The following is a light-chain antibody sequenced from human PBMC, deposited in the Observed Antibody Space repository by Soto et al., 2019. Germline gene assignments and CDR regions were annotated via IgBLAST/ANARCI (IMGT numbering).Light chain of an antibody. CDR3: CSYSSRGTLV. J-gene: IGLJ1*01. V-gene: IGLV2-14*01. Sequence: QSVLTQPASVSGSPGQSITIACTGTNSDVGAYDFVSWYRHHPGKAPQLIIFEVSNRPSGVSNRFSGSKSGNTASLTISGLQAEDETHYYCCSYSSRGTLVFGTGTKLTVL. CDR1: NSDVGAYDF. CDR2: EVS.